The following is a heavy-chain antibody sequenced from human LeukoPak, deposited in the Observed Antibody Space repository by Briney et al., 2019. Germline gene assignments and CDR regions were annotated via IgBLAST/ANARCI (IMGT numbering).Heavy chain of an antibody. CDR1: GGSFSGYY. CDR3: ARVKSAARRNYNWFDP. J-gene: IGHJ5*02. CDR2: INHSGST. Sequence: SETLSLTCAVYGGSFSGYYWSWIRQPPGKGLEWIGEINHSGSTNYNPSLKSRVTISVDTSKNQFSLKLSSVTAADTAVYYCARVKSAARRNYNWFDPWGQGTLVTVSS. V-gene: IGHV4-34*01. D-gene: IGHD6-6*01.